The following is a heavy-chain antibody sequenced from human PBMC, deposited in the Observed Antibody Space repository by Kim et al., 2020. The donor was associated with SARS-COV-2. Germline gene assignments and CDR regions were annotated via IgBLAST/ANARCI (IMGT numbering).Heavy chain of an antibody. CDR3: ARGYYGSGSYSH. V-gene: IGHV4-34*01. J-gene: IGHJ4*02. Sequence: NHTPSLKSRVTISVDTSKNQFSLRLSSVTAADTAVYYCARGYYGSGSYSHWGQGTLVTVSS. D-gene: IGHD3-10*01.